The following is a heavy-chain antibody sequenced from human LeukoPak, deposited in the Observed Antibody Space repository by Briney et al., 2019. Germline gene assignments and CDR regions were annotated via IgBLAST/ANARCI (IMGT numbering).Heavy chain of an antibody. J-gene: IGHJ5*02. V-gene: IGHV1-2*06. D-gene: IGHD6-13*01. Sequence: AAVTVSFKASGYTFTVYYIDWVRQPPGQGIEWMGLTNPNSSGTNYSQKFQGRATMTRDTSISTAYMQLSRLRSDGTAVYYCARDGGVRSWYNWFDPWGQGTLVTVSS. CDR3: ARDGGVRSWYNWFDP. CDR1: GYTFTVYY. CDR2: TNPNSSGT.